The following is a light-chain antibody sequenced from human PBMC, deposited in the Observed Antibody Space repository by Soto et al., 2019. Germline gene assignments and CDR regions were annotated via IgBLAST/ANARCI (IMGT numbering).Light chain of an antibody. CDR2: EDN. J-gene: IGLJ1*01. Sequence: VLTQPPSVSVSPGQTASITCSGDELGDKYVCWYQQKPGQSPVLVIYEDNKRPSGIPERFSGSNSGNTATLTISETQTMDEADYYCQAWDSSTARFGTGTKLTVL. CDR1: ELGDKY. CDR3: QAWDSSTAR. V-gene: IGLV3-1*01.